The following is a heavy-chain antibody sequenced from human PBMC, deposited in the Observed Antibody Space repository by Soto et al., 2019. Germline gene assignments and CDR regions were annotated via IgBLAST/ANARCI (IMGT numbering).Heavy chain of an antibody. V-gene: IGHV3-15*01. Sequence: GSLGPPSPASGVPGSNSCMNGVRQAPEAGREWVGRIKSKTDGGTTDYAAPVKVRFTISRDESTNTLQLQMNSLKTEDTAVYYCTTTSTSCSTCYYYGMDVWGQGTTVTVSS. CDR1: GVPGSNSC. CDR3: TTTSTSCSTCYYYGMDV. J-gene: IGHJ6*02. D-gene: IGHD2-2*01. CDR2: IKSKTDGGTT.